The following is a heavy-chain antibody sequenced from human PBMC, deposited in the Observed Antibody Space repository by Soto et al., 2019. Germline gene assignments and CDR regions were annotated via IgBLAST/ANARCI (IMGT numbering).Heavy chain of an antibody. CDR3: ARGGGSDSFDY. CDR2: INHLETT. V-gene: IGHV4-30-2*01. J-gene: IGHJ4*02. CDR1: GASITFGGYS. Sequence: SETLSLTCTVSGASITFGGYSWSWIRQTPGKGLEWIGYINHLETTFYNPSFESRLTLSIDRAKDQFSLKLHSMSAADRAVYFCARGGGSDSFDYWGQGSLVTVSS. D-gene: IGHD1-26*01.